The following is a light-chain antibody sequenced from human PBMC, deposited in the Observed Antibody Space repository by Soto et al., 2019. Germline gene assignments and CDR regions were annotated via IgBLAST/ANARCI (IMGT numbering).Light chain of an antibody. Sequence: QSALTQPASVSGSPGQSITISCTGTSSDVGGSDYVSWYQQLPGKAPKLIISDVSIRPSGVSNRFSGSKSGNTASLTISGLRAEDEDDYYCISSTSRGTSLVVFGGGTKLTVL. J-gene: IGLJ2*01. CDR1: SSDVGGSDY. CDR2: DVS. V-gene: IGLV2-14*03. CDR3: ISSTSRGTSLVV.